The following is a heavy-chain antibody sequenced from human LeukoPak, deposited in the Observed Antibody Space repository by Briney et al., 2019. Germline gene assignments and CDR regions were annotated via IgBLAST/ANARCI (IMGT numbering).Heavy chain of an antibody. Sequence: PSETLSLTCTVPGGSISSYYWSWIRQPPGKRLEWIGYIYYSGSTNYNPSLKSRVTISVDTSKNQFSLKLSSVTAADTAVYYCARQDSGYGSFDYWGQGTLVTVSS. J-gene: IGHJ4*02. CDR2: IYYSGST. CDR1: GGSISSYY. D-gene: IGHD5-12*01. CDR3: ARQDSGYGSFDY. V-gene: IGHV4-59*08.